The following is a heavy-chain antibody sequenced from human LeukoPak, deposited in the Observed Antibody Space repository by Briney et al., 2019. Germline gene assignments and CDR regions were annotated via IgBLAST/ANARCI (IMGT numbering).Heavy chain of an antibody. D-gene: IGHD6-13*01. CDR2: IKEDGSEK. CDR1: GFTFSNYW. Sequence: QTGGSLILSCASSGFTFSNYWMSWVRQAPGKGLEWVANIKEDGSEKDYVDSVKGRFTISRDNAKNSLYLQMNSLRAEDTAIYYCARDWGAAGLWDYWGQGTLVTVSS. V-gene: IGHV3-7*05. J-gene: IGHJ4*02. CDR3: ARDWGAAGLWDY.